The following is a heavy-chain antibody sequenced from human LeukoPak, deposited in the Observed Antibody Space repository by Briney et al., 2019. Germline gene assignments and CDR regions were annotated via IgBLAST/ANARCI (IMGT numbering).Heavy chain of an antibody. D-gene: IGHD3-9*01. V-gene: IGHV3-30-3*01. CDR3: ARDETGY. CDR1: GFTFSSYA. CDR2: ISYDGSNK. J-gene: IGHJ4*02. Sequence: PGGSLRLSCAASGFTFSSYAMHWVRQAPDKGLEWVAVISYDGSNKYYADSVKGRFTISRDNSKNTLYLQMNSLRAEDTAVYYCARDETGYWGQGTLVTVSS.